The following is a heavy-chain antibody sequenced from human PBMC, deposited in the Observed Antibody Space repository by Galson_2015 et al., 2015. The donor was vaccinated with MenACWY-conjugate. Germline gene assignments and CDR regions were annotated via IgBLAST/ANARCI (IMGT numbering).Heavy chain of an antibody. CDR1: GGSITSYY. CDR2: VHHTGST. V-gene: IGHV4-59*01. D-gene: IGHD1-26*01. Sequence: ETVSLTCTVSGGSITSYYWNWIRQPPGKGLEWIGYVHHTGSTSYKPSLRSRVTMSVDTSNSHFSLKLSSVTAADTAVYYCARWEASLNAFDIWGRGTMVTVSS. CDR3: ARWEASLNAFDI. J-gene: IGHJ3*02.